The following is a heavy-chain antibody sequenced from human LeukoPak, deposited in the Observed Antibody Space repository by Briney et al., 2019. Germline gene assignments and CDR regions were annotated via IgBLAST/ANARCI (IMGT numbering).Heavy chain of an antibody. Sequence: SETLSLTCTFSGASIRSDTYYWGWIRQPPGEGLEWIGSIYYTGSTYYNPSLSSRVAISVDTSKNLFSLRLSSVTAADTAVYYCASHRGAYYFDYWAQGTLVTVSS. CDR2: IYYTGST. V-gene: IGHV4-39*01. J-gene: IGHJ4*02. CDR3: ASHRGAYYFDY. CDR1: GASIRSDTYY.